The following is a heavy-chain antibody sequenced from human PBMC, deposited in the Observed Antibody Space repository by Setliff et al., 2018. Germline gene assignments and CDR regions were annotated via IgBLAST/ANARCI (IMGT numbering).Heavy chain of an antibody. J-gene: IGHJ6*03. CDR2: IQTDESDT. D-gene: IGHD1-1*01. CDR1: GFTLNSYL. V-gene: IGHV3-74*01. Sequence: PGGSLRLSCAASGFTLNSYLMHWVRQAPGEGLVWVSRIQTDESDTNYADSVKGRFTISRDNAKNSLYLQMNSLRVEDTAVYYCARQYNDYYYYYMDVWGRGTTVTVSS. CDR3: ARQYNDYYYYYMDV.